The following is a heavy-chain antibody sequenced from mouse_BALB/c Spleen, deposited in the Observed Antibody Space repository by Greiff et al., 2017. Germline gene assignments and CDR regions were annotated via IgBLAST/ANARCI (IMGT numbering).Heavy chain of an antibody. CDR3: TRLEVRLGYYAMDY. V-gene: IGHV1S22*01. D-gene: IGHD2-14*01. J-gene: IGHJ4*01. CDR1: GYTFTSYW. Sequence: LQQPGSELVRPGASVKLSCKASGYTFTSYWMHWVKQRPGQGLEWIGNIYPGSGSTNYDEKFKSKATLTVDTSSSTAYMQLSSLTSEDSAVYYCTRLEVRLGYYAMDYWGQGTSVTVSS. CDR2: IYPGSGST.